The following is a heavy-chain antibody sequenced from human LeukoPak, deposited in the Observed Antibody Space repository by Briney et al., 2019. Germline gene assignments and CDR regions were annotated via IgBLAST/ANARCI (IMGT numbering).Heavy chain of an antibody. CDR1: GFTFSSYS. Sequence: PGGSLRLSCAASGFTFSSYSMNWVRQAPGKGLEWVSYISSSSRTIYNADSVKGRFTISRDNAKNSLYLQMNSLRAEDTDVYYCARVQIVYSSSWYEDYWGQGTLVTVSS. V-gene: IGHV3-48*01. J-gene: IGHJ4*02. D-gene: IGHD6-13*01. CDR2: ISSSSRTI. CDR3: ARVQIVYSSSWYEDY.